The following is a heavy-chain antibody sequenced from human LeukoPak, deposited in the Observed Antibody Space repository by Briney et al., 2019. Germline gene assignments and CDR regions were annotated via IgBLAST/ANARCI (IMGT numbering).Heavy chain of an antibody. CDR3: ARGQAVAEV. Sequence: ASVKVSCKASGGTFSSYAISWVRQAPGQGLEWMGGIIPIFGTANYAQKFQGRVTMTRDTSTSTVYMELSSLRSGDTAVYYCARGQAVAEVWGQGTLVTVSS. CDR1: GGTFSSYA. J-gene: IGHJ4*02. CDR2: IIPIFGTA. D-gene: IGHD6-19*01. V-gene: IGHV1-69*05.